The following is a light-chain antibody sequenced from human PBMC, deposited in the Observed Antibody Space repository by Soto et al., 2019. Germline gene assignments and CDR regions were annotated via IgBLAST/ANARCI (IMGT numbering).Light chain of an antibody. CDR3: QQRYNWPLT. CDR2: DAS. V-gene: IGKV3-11*01. CDR1: QSVTSR. Sequence: EIVLTQSPATLSLSPGERATLSCRASQSVTSRLAWYQQRPGQAPRLLIFDASYRATGVPGRFSGSGYGTAFTLTISSLEPEDFAVYYCQQRYNWPLTFGGGTKVDIK. J-gene: IGKJ4*01.